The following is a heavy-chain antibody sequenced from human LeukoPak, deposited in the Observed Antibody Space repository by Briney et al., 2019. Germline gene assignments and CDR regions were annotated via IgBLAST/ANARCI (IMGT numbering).Heavy chain of an antibody. Sequence: GASVKVSCKASGYTFTGYYMHWVRQAPGQGLEWMGWINPNSGGTNYAQKFQGRVTMTRDTSISTAYMELSRLRSDDTAVYYCARTMLALRSGEVNPFDIWGQGTLVTVSS. CDR2: INPNSGGT. CDR1: GYTFTGYY. D-gene: IGHD3-16*01. CDR3: ARTMLALRSGEVNPFDI. J-gene: IGHJ3*02. V-gene: IGHV1-2*02.